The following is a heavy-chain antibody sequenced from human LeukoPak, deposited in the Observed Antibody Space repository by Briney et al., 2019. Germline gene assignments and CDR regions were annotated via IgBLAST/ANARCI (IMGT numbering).Heavy chain of an antibody. CDR1: GGSFSGYY. J-gene: IGHJ4*02. CDR3: ARDRGSSGYYYSPFDY. Sequence: SETLSLTCAVYGGSFSGYYWSWIRQPPGKGLEWIGEINHSGSTNYNPSLKSRVTISVDTSKNQFSLKLSSVTAADTAVYYCARDRGSSGYYYSPFDYWGQGTLVTVSS. V-gene: IGHV4-34*01. CDR2: INHSGST. D-gene: IGHD3-22*01.